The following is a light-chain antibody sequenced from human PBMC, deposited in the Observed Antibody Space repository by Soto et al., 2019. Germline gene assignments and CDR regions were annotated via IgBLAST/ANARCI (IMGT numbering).Light chain of an antibody. CDR3: QQYGSSPPYT. V-gene: IGKV3-20*01. CDR2: GAS. J-gene: IGKJ2*01. Sequence: EIVLTQSPGTLSLSPGARATLSCRASQSVSSSYLAWYQQKPGQAPRLLIYGASSRATGIPDRFSGSGSGTDFTLTISRLEREDFAVYYCQQYGSSPPYTFGQGTKLEIK. CDR1: QSVSSSY.